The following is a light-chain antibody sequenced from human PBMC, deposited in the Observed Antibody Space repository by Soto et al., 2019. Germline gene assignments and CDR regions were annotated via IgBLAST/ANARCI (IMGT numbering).Light chain of an antibody. CDR2: GAS. Sequence: EIVLTQSPGTLSLSPGERATLSCRASQSVSSSYLALYQQQPGQAPRLLIYGASSRATGLPDRFSGSGSGTDFTLTISRLEPEDLAVYYCQQYGSSPLFTFGPGTKVDIK. CDR1: QSVSSSY. CDR3: QQYGSSPLFT. V-gene: IGKV3-20*01. J-gene: IGKJ3*01.